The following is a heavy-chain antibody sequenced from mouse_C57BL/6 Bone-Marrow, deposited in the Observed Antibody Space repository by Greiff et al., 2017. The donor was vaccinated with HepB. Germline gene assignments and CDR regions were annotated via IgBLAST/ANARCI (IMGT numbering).Heavy chain of an antibody. CDR1: GYTFTSYW. CDR3: ARDGYRYYLDY. V-gene: IGHV1-55*01. D-gene: IGHD2-12*01. Sequence: QVQLQQPGAELVKPGASVKMSCKASGYTFTSYWISWVKQRPGQGLEWIGDIYPGSGSTNYNEKFKSKATLTVDTSSSKAYMQLSSLTSEDSAVYYCARDGYRYYLDYWGQGTSVTVSS. J-gene: IGHJ4*01. CDR2: IYPGSGST.